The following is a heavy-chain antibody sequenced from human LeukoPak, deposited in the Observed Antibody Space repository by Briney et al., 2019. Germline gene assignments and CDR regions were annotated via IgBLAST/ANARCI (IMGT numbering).Heavy chain of an antibody. J-gene: IGHJ4*02. Sequence: PGGSLRLSCAASGFSFSTHSLTWVRQAPGKGLQWVATIDHDGSEKDYVDSVKGRFTISRDNAENSLYLQLNSLRAEDTAIYYCARGSGWLDYWGQGTLVTVS. CDR1: GFSFSTHS. CDR3: ARGSGWLDY. D-gene: IGHD6-19*01. V-gene: IGHV3-7*03. CDR2: IDHDGSEK.